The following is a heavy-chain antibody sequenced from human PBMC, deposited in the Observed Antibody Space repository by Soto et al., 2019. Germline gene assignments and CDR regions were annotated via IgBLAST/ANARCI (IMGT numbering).Heavy chain of an antibody. Sequence: TLSLTCAVSGYSISSGYYWGWIRQPPGKGLEWIGSIYHSGSTYYNPSLKSRVTISVDTSKNQFSLKLSSVTAADTAVYYCARDTANLGSYFDYWGQGTLVTVSS. CDR2: IYHSGST. D-gene: IGHD7-27*01. V-gene: IGHV4-38-2*02. CDR3: ARDTANLGSYFDY. J-gene: IGHJ4*02. CDR1: GYSISSGYY.